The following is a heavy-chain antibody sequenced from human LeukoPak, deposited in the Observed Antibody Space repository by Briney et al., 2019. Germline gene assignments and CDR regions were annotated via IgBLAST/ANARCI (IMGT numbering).Heavy chain of an antibody. D-gene: IGHD2-15*01. J-gene: IGHJ4*02. CDR3: AKDRGYCSGGSCYFIDY. CDR1: GFTFSSYG. Sequence: GRSLRLSCAASGFTFSSYGMHWVRQAPGKGLEWVAVISYDGSNKYYADSVKGRFTISRDNSKNTLYLQMNSLRAEDTAVYYCAKDRGYCSGGSCYFIDYWGQGTLVTVSS. CDR2: ISYDGSNK. V-gene: IGHV3-30*18.